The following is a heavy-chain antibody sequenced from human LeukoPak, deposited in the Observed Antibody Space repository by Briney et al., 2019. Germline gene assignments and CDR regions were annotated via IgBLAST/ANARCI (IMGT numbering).Heavy chain of an antibody. Sequence: GGSLRLSCAASGFNFDQYAMNWVRQAPGKGLEWVSFISGDGAKTFYADSVKGRFSISRDNSKNTVYLHMNSLRAEDTAIYYCAKCSSSYGNDALDIWGQGTMVTVSS. J-gene: IGHJ3*02. CDR3: AKCSSSYGNDALDI. CDR1: GFNFDQYA. CDR2: ISGDGAKT. D-gene: IGHD3-16*01. V-gene: IGHV3-23*01.